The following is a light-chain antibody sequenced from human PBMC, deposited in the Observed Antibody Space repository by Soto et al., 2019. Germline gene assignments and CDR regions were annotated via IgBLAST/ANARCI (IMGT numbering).Light chain of an antibody. CDR2: RNN. V-gene: IGLV1-47*01. CDR1: RSNIESNY. J-gene: IGLJ3*02. CDR3: ATWDDSLSAWV. Sequence: QSVLTQPPSASGTPGQRVTISCSAARSNIESNYIYWYQHLPGTAPKLLIYRNNQRPSGVPDRCSCAKSGTSASLAISALRSEDDTTYYCATWDDSLSAWVFGGGTKLTVL.